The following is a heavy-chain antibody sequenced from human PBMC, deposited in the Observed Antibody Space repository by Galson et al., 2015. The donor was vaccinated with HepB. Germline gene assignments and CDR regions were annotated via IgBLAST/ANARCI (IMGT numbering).Heavy chain of an antibody. V-gene: IGHV3-33*01. J-gene: IGHJ5*02. CDR2: IWNDGNNK. CDR1: GFTFTNYG. Sequence: SLRLSCAASGFTFTNYGMHWVRQAPGKGLEWVAVIWNDGNNKYYADSVKGRFTISRDNSKNTLYLQMNSLSAEDTAVYYCARGRYCSTSKRYAGKEWFDPWGQGTLVTVSS. D-gene: IGHD2-2*01. CDR3: ARGRYCSTSKRYAGKEWFDP.